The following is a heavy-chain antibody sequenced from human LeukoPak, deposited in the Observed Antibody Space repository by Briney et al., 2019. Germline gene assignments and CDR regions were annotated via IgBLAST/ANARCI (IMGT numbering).Heavy chain of an antibody. Sequence: GASVKVSCKASGYTFTSYYMHWVRQAPGQGLEWMGIINPSGGSTSYAQKFQGRVTMTRDTSTSTVYMELSSLRSEDTAVYYCARAPTYYYGSGYNGNWLDPWGQGTLVTVSS. CDR3: ARAPTYYYGSGYNGNWLDP. CDR2: INPSGGST. CDR1: GYTFTSYY. D-gene: IGHD3-10*01. V-gene: IGHV1-46*01. J-gene: IGHJ5*02.